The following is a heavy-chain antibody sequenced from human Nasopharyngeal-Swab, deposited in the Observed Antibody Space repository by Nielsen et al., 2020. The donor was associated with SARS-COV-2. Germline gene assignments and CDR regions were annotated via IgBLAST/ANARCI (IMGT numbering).Heavy chain of an antibody. V-gene: IGHV5-10-1*01. CDR3: ARARPVYYYGSGSYFDGWGWFDP. D-gene: IGHD3-10*01. J-gene: IGHJ5*02. CDR2: IDPSDSYT. Sequence: VRQMPGKGLEWMGRIDPSDSYTNYSPSFQGHVTISADKSISTAYLQWSSLKASDTAMYYCARARPVYYYGSGSYFDGWGWFDPWGQGTLVTVSS.